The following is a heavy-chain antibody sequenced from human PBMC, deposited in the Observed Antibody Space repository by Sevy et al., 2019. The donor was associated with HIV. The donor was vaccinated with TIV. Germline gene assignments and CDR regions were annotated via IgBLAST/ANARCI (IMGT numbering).Heavy chain of an antibody. V-gene: IGHV3-30*18. Sequence: GGSLRLSCAASGFTFSSYGMHWVRQAPGKGLEWVAVISYDGSNKYYADSVKGRFTISRDNSKNTLYLEMTSLRAEDTAVYYCAKDRGLRFLDSMDVWGQGTTVTVSS. CDR1: GFTFSSYG. D-gene: IGHD3-3*01. J-gene: IGHJ6*02. CDR2: ISYDGSNK. CDR3: AKDRGLRFLDSMDV.